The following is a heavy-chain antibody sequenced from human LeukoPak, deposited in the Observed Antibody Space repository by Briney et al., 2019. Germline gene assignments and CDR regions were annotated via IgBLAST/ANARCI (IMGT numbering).Heavy chain of an antibody. J-gene: IGHJ6*03. D-gene: IGHD3-3*01. V-gene: IGHV4-59*08. CDR3: ARHPHYDFWSGDYYYYMDV. CDR2: IYYSGST. Sequence: SETLSLTCTVSGGSISSYYWSWIRQPPGKGLECIGYIYYSGSTNYNPSLKSRVTISVDTSKNQFSLKLSSVTAADTAVYYCARHPHYDFWSGDYYYYMDVCGKGTTVTVSS. CDR1: GGSISSYY.